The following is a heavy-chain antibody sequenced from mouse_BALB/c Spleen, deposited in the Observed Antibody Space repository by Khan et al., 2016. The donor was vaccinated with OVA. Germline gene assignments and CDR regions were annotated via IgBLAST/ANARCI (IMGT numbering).Heavy chain of an antibody. CDR2: INTYTGEP. J-gene: IGHJ1*01. Sequence: QIQLVQSGPELKKPGETVKISCKASGYTFTNYGMNWVKQAPGKGLKWMGWINTYTGEPTYTDDFKGRFAFSLETSASTAYLQINNLKNEDMATYFCARGARYWYFDVCGAGTTVTVSS. V-gene: IGHV9-1*02. CDR3: ARGARYWYFDV. CDR1: GYTFTNYG.